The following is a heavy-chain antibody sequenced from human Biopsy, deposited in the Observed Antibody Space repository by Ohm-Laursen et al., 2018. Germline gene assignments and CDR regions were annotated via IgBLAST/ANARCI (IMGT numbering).Heavy chain of an antibody. CDR3: ASVVLGPTNDAFDL. D-gene: IGHD3-22*01. V-gene: IGHV4-4*07. CDR1: GGDIDNYY. J-gene: IGHJ3*01. CDR2: IYPGGST. Sequence: GTLSLTWNVSGGDIDNYYWSWIRQPAGKGQEWIGRIYPGGSTNYNPSLKSRVTMSVDTSKKQLSLRLRSVTAADTAMYYCASVVLGPTNDAFDLWGQGTMVVVSS.